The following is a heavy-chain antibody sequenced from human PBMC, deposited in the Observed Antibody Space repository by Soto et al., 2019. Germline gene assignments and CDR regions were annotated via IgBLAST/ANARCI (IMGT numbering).Heavy chain of an antibody. CDR1: GFTFSSNG. CDR2: VSNGGDST. V-gene: IGHV3-23*01. J-gene: IGHJ4*02. Sequence: EVQLSESGGGLVQPGGSLRLSCAASGFTFSSNGMSWVRQAPGKGLGWVSGVSNGGDSTSYADSVKGRFTISRDNSRNTLYLQMNSLRAEDTAVYYCAKNAREPTFWGQGTLVTVSS. D-gene: IGHD3-16*01. CDR3: AKNAREPTF.